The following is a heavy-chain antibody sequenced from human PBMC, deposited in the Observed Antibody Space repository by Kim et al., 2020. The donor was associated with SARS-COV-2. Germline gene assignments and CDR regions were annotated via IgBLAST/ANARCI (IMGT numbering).Heavy chain of an antibody. Sequence: GGSLRLSFAASGFTFSLYAVHWVRQAPGKGLEWVAVISYDASYKFYADSVKGRFTISRDNSKNTLYLEMNSLRAEDTALYNCARGARVGATTWGYLDKWGQGSLVTVSS. CDR2: ISYDASYK. V-gene: IGHV3-30*04. CDR1: GFTFSLYA. J-gene: IGHJ4*02. D-gene: IGHD1-26*01. CDR3: ARGARVGATTWGYLDK.